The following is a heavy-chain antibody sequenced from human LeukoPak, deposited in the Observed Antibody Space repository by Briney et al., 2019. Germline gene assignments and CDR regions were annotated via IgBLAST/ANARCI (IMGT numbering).Heavy chain of an antibody. CDR2: IYTSGST. CDR1: GGSISSYY. CDR3: ARGKKYYDFWSGYYEVDAFDI. J-gene: IGHJ3*02. D-gene: IGHD3-3*01. Sequence: PSETLSLTCTVFGGSISSYYWSWIRQPAGKGLEWIGRIYTSGSTNYNPSLKSRVTMSVDTSKNQFSLKLSSVTAADTAVYYCARGKKYYDFWSGYYEVDAFDIWGQGTMVTVSS. V-gene: IGHV4-4*07.